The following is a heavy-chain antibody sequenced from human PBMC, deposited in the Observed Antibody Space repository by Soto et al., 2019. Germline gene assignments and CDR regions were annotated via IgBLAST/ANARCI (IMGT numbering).Heavy chain of an antibody. CDR2: IDWDDDK. Sequence: ESGPTLVNPTQTLTLTCTFSGFSLSTSGMCVRWIRQPPGKALEWLARIDWDDDKYYSTSLKTRLTISKDTSKNQVVLTMTNMDPVDTATYYCARNLYSSSAYYYYYMDVWGKGTPGTVS. V-gene: IGHV2-70*11. J-gene: IGHJ6*03. D-gene: IGHD3-22*01. CDR1: GFSLSTSGMC. CDR3: ARNLYSSSAYYYYYMDV.